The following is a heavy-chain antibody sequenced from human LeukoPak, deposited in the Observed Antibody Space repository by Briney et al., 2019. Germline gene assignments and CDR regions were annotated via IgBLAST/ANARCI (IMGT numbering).Heavy chain of an antibody. Sequence: GGSLGLSCAASGFTFSSYWMSWVRQAPGKGLEWVANIKHDGSEKYYVDSVKGRFTISRDNAKNSLYLQMNSLRAEDTAVYYCARSWPKRNDFWSEVSYYWGQGTLVTVSS. CDR1: GFTFSSYW. J-gene: IGHJ4*02. D-gene: IGHD3-3*01. V-gene: IGHV3-7*01. CDR3: ARSWPKRNDFWSEVSYY. CDR2: IKHDGSEK.